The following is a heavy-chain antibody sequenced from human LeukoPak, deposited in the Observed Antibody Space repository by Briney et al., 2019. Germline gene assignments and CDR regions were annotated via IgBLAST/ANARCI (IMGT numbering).Heavy chain of an antibody. CDR3: ARDHYGSGSYYNWSAFDI. J-gene: IGHJ3*02. Sequence: GGSLRLSCAASGFTFSSYGMHWVRQAPGKGLEWVAVIMYDGSNKYYADSVKGRFTISRDNSKNTLYLQMNSLRAEDTAVYYCARDHYGSGSYYNWSAFDIWGQGTMVTVSS. CDR2: IMYDGSNK. V-gene: IGHV3-33*01. D-gene: IGHD3-10*01. CDR1: GFTFSSYG.